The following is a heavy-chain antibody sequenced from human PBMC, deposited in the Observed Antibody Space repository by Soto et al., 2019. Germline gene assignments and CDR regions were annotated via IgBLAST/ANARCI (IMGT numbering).Heavy chain of an antibody. CDR2: INSDGSST. CDR1: GFTFSTYA. D-gene: IGHD2-2*02. Sequence: GGSLRLSCVASGFTFSTYAMSWGRQAPCKWLEWVSRINSDGSSTSYADSVKGRFTISRDNAKNTLYLQMNSLRAEDTAVYYCARDDCSSTSCYNYYYYYGMDVWGQATTVTVSS. V-gene: IGHV3-74*01. J-gene: IGHJ6*02. CDR3: ARDDCSSTSCYNYYYYYGMDV.